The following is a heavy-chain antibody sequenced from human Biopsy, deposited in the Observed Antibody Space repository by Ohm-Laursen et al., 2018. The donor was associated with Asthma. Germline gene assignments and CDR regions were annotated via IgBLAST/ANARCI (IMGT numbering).Heavy chain of an antibody. CDR1: GYTFNSAG. V-gene: IGHV1-18*01. CDR3: ARAVDYSHYYGIDV. D-gene: IGHD3-10*01. CDR2: ISVYNGNT. J-gene: IGHJ6*02. Sequence: ATVQVSCMTSGYTFNSAGITGVRQAPGQGLEWMGWISVYNGNTKVAQKLQDRVTMITGTSTSTAYMELRSLRSDDTAVYFCARAVDYSHYYGIDVWGQGTTVTVS.